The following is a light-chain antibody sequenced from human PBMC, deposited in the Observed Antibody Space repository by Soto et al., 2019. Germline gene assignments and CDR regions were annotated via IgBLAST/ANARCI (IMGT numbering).Light chain of an antibody. CDR3: QQYNNWPQT. V-gene: IGKV3-15*01. Sequence: EAVLTQSPATLSVSPGEGATLSCRASQNVATNLAWYQQRPGQAPRLLIYGASKRAIGLPARFRGSGSGTEFTRTIPRLQSEDFAVYYCQQYNNWPQTFGQGNKVEIK. J-gene: IGKJ1*01. CDR2: GAS. CDR1: QNVATN.